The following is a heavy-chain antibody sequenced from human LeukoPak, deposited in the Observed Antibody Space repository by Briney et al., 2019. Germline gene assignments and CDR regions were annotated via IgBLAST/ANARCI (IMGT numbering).Heavy chain of an antibody. CDR1: GFTFSSYW. CDR2: IKQDGSEK. D-gene: IGHD3-16*02. V-gene: IGHV3-7*01. J-gene: IGHJ4*02. CDR3: ARDPLGGVIDYFDY. Sequence: GSLRLSCAAYGFTFSSYWMSWVRQAPGKGLEWVANIKQDGSEKYYVDSVKGRFTISRDNAKNSLYLQMNSLRAEDTAVYYCARDPLGGVIDYFDYWGQGTLVTVSS.